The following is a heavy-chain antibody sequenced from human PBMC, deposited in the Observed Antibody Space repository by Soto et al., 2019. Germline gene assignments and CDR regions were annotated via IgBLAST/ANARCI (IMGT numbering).Heavy chain of an antibody. CDR2: IISGGSRV. Sequence: EVQLVESGGGLVQPGGSLRLSCAASGFTFSNDWMNWVRQGPGEGLAGVSRIISGGSRVSYADSVKGRFTIARDNAKNTLYLEMHSLTAEDTAVYYCARERTSKGGMDVWGQGTTVTVSS. V-gene: IGHV3-74*01. CDR1: GFTFSNDW. J-gene: IGHJ6*02. CDR3: ARERTSKGGMDV.